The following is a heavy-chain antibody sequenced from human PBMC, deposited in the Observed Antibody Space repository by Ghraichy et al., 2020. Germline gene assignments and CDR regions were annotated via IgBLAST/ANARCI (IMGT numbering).Heavy chain of an antibody. CDR1: GDPFTGYY. V-gene: IGHV1-2*02. CDR3: ARDRRMTAVTTTYYSYGMDV. Sequence: ASVKVSCKDSGDPFTGYYMHLVRQTPGQGLEWMGWINPKSGVINYAQKFQGRVTMTSDTSVSTAYMELSSLTSDDTAIYYCARDRRMTAVTTTYYSYGMDVWGQLSTVAVAS. CDR2: INPKSGVI. J-gene: IGHJ6*02. D-gene: IGHD4-11*01.